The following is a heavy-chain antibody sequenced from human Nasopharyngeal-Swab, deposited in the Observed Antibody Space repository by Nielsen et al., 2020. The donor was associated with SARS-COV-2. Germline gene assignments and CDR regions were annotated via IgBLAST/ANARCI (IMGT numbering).Heavy chain of an antibody. D-gene: IGHD3-22*01. Sequence: GSLRLSCTVSGGSISSYYWSWIRQPPGKGLEWIGYIYYSGITNYNPSLKSRVTISVDTSKNQFSLKLSSVTAADTAVYYCARGWGGHSDYYDSSGLKIWGQGTMVTVSS. CDR3: ARGWGGHSDYYDSSGLKI. J-gene: IGHJ3*02. CDR2: IYYSGIT. V-gene: IGHV4-59*13. CDR1: GGSISSYY.